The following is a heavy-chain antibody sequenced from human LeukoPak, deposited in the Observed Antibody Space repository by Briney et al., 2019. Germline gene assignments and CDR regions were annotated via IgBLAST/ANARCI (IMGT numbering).Heavy chain of an antibody. J-gene: IGHJ6*03. V-gene: IGHV1-46*01. CDR3: ANHSSGVEDYMDV. CDR2: INPSDGST. D-gene: IGHD6-19*01. CDR1: GYTLTNYY. Sequence: GASVKVSCKASGYTLTNYYMHWVRQAPGQGLEWMGGINPSDGSTSYAQKFQGRVTMTRDTSTRTVYMELSSLRPEDTAVYYCANHSSGVEDYMDVWGKGTTVTIS.